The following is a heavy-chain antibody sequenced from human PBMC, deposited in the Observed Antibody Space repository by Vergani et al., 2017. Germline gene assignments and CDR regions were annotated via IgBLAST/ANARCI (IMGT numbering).Heavy chain of an antibody. J-gene: IGHJ6*02. V-gene: IGHV3-21*01. Sequence: EVQLVESGGGLVKPGGSLRLSCAASGFTFSSYSMNWVRQAPGKGLEWVSSISSSSSYIYYADSVKGRFTISRDNAKNSLYLQMNSLRAEDTALYYCASDGADIHSYYYYGMDVWGQGTTVTVSS. CDR1: GFTFSSYS. D-gene: IGHD2-2*02. CDR3: ASDGADIHSYYYYGMDV. CDR2: ISSSSSYI.